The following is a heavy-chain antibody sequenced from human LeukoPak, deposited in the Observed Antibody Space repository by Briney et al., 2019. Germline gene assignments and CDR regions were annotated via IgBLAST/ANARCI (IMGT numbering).Heavy chain of an antibody. CDR3: ARVLRYCSSTSCQEEDY. J-gene: IGHJ4*02. CDR2: ISSSSSYI. V-gene: IGHV3-21*01. CDR1: GFTFSSYS. Sequence: GGSLRLSCAASGFTFSSYSMNWVRQAPGKGLEWVSSISSSSSYIYYAGSVKGRFTISRDNAKNSLYLQMNSLRAEDTAVYYCARVLRYCSSTSCQEEDYWGQGTLVTVSS. D-gene: IGHD2-2*01.